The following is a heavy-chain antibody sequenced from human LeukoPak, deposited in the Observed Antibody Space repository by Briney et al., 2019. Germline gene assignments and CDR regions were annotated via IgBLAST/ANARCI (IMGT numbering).Heavy chain of an antibody. V-gene: IGHV4-59*01. CDR3: ATAMYCSSPSCFDY. J-gene: IGHJ4*02. CDR2: IYYTGST. CDR1: GGFISSYY. Sequence: SETLSLTCSVPGGFISSYYWNWIRQPPGKGLEWIGYIYYTGSTNYNPSLKSRVIIAVDMSKNQFSLKLSSVTAADTAVYYCATAMYCSSPSCFDYWGQGTLVTVSS. D-gene: IGHD2-2*01.